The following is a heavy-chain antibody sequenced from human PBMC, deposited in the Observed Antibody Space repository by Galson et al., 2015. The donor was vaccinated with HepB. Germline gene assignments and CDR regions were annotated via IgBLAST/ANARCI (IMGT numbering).Heavy chain of an antibody. CDR1: GFTLKTYV. J-gene: IGHJ6*02. CDR2: ISSDGSNK. Sequence: GFTLKTYVMHWFRQAPGKGLEWVAVISSDGSNKYYADSAKGRFTISRDSPKNTLYLQMNSLRTEDTAVYYCAFGGVPAARGYYYGMGVWGQGTTVTVSS. CDR3: AFGGVPAARGYYYGMGV. D-gene: IGHD2-2*01. V-gene: IGHV3-30*03.